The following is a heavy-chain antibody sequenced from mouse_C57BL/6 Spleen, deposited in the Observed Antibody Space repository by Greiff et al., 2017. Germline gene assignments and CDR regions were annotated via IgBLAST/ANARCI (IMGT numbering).Heavy chain of an antibody. V-gene: IGHV5-4*01. CDR1: GFTFSSYA. CDR2: ISDGGSYT. J-gene: IGHJ2*01. CDR3: ARDLGYGGYFDD. Sequence: DVHLVESGGGLVKPGGSLKLSCAASGFTFSSYAMSWVRQTPEKRLEWVATISDGGSYTYYPDNVKGRFTISRDNAKNNLYLQMSHLKSEDTAMYYCARDLGYGGYFDDWGQGTTLTVSS. D-gene: IGHD1-1*02.